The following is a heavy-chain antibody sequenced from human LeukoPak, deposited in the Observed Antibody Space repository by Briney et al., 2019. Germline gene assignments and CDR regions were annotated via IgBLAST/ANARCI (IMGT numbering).Heavy chain of an antibody. CDR2: ISSSGSTI. V-gene: IGHV3-11*01. CDR3: ARVRGPTIVGANNWFDP. D-gene: IGHD1-26*01. Sequence: GGSLRLSCAASGFTFSDYHMSWIRQAPGKGLEWVSYISSSGSTIYYADSVKGRFTISRDNAKNSLYLQMNSLRAEDTAVYYCARVRGPTIVGANNWFDPWGQGTLVTVSS. J-gene: IGHJ5*02. CDR1: GFTFSDYH.